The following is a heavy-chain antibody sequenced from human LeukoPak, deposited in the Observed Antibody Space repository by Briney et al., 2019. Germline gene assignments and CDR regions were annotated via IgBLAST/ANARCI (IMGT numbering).Heavy chain of an antibody. J-gene: IGHJ6*02. CDR2: IYPGDSDT. V-gene: IGHV5-51*01. CDR1: GYGFTSYW. D-gene: IGHD6-19*01. Sequence: GESLKISCKGSGYGFTSYWIGWVRQMPGKGLEWMGIIYPGDSDTRYSPSFQGQVTISADKSISTAYLQWSSLKASDTAMYYCARQDSSGWYPSHYYYYYGMDVWGQGTTVTVSS. CDR3: ARQDSSGWYPSHYYYYYGMDV.